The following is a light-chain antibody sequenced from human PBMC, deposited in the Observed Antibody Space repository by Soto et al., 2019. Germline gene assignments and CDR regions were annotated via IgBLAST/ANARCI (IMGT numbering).Light chain of an antibody. V-gene: IGLV1-40*01. CDR1: SSNIGAGSD. CDR2: ANN. CDR3: QSYDNSLSAYV. J-gene: IGLJ1*01. Sequence: QSVLTQPPSVSAAPGQRVTGSCTGSSSNIGAGSDVHWYQQLPGTAPKLLIFANNNRPSGVPDRFSGSKSGTSASLAITGLQADDEADYYCQSYDNSLSAYVFGTGTKVTVL.